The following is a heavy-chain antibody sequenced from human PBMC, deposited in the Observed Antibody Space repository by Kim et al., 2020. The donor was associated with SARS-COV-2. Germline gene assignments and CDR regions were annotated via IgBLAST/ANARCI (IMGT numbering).Heavy chain of an antibody. J-gene: IGHJ6*02. V-gene: IGHV1-69*13. CDR3: ARVVTCCSSTSCYANYGMDV. Sequence: SVKVSCKASGGTFSSYAISWVRQAPGQGLEWMGGIIPIFGTANYAQKFQGRVTITADESTSTAYMELSSLRSEDTAVYYCARVVTCCSSTSCYANYGMDVWGQGTTVTVSS. CDR1: GGTFSSYA. D-gene: IGHD2-2*01. CDR2: IIPIFGTA.